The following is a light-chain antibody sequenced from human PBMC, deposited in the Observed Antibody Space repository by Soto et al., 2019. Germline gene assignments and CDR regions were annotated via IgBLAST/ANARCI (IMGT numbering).Light chain of an antibody. J-gene: IGKJ1*01. V-gene: IGKV3-15*01. CDR1: QSVSNN. Sequence: ILMTQSPATLSVSPGERATLSCRASQSVSNNLAWYQQKPGQAPRLLIYDASTRATGIPARFSGSGSGTEFTLTISGLQSEDFAVYYCHQYNNWPPWRFGQGTKVEIK. CDR3: HQYNNWPPWR. CDR2: DAS.